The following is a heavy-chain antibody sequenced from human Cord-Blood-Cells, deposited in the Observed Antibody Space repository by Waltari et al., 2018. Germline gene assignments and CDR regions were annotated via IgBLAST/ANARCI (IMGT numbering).Heavy chain of an antibody. CDR2: INHSGST. J-gene: IGHJ4*02. CDR3: ARGVDSEVAPTPGYYFDY. Sequence: QVHLQQWGAGLLKPSATLSLTCAVSGGSFSGYYWSWIRQRPGTGLEWSGEINHSGSTNYNPSLKSRVTISVDTSKNQFSLKLSSVTAADTAVYYCARGVDSEVAPTPGYYFDYWGQGTLVTVSS. V-gene: IGHV4-34*01. CDR1: GGSFSGYY. D-gene: IGHD2-15*01.